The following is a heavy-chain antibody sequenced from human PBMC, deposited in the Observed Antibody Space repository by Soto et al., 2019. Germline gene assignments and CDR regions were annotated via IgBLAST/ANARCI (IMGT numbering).Heavy chain of an antibody. D-gene: IGHD2-15*01. J-gene: IGHJ3*02. CDR2: IIVGNGRT. V-gene: IGHV1-58*01. CDR3: AAELYSGGRCCSFDI. CDR1: GFTFSNSA. Sequence: QMQVVQSGPEVKNPGTSVKVYCKTSGFTFSNSAVQWVRQARGQRLEWIGWIIVGNGRTNFAQELQGRLTISRDMSTNTAYMELSALRSEDTAFYYCAAELYSGGRCCSFDIWGQGTMVTVSS.